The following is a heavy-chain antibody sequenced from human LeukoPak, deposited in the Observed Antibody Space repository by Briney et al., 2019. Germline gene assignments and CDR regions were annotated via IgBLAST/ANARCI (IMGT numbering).Heavy chain of an antibody. CDR3: ARDRGVVVPFDS. CDR1: GGSIGSGDYY. J-gene: IGHJ4*02. D-gene: IGHD2-2*01. Sequence: SETLSLTCTVSGGSIGSGDYYWNWIRQPPGKGLEWIGYIYDSGSTYYNPSLKSRVTISVDTFKNQFYLKLSSVTASDTAVYYCARDRGVVVPFDSWGLGALVTVSS. V-gene: IGHV4-30-4*08. CDR2: IYDSGST.